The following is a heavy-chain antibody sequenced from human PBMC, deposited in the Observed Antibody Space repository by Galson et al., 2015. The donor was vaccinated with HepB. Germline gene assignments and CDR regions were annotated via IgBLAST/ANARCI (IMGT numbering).Heavy chain of an antibody. J-gene: IGHJ5*02. CDR3: ARVATRGGFDP. Sequence: SVKVSCRASGYTFTTYAIHWVRQAPGQRLEWMGWINAGNGNTKYSQKFQGRVTITRDTSANTAYMELSSLRSEDTAVYYCARVATRGGFDPWGQGTLVTVSS. V-gene: IGHV1-3*01. CDR1: GYTFTTYA. D-gene: IGHD2-15*01. CDR2: INAGNGNT.